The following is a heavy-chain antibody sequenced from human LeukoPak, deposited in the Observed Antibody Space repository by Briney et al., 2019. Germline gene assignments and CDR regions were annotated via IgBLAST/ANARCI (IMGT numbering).Heavy chain of an antibody. CDR2: IYYSGST. CDR1: GGSISSYY. CDR3: ASTRGSNYYMDV. J-gene: IGHJ6*03. V-gene: IGHV4-59*08. D-gene: IGHD5-12*01. Sequence: SETLSLTCTVSGGSISSYYWSWIRQPPGKGLEWIGYIYYSGSTNYNPSLKSRVTISVDTSKNQFSLKLSSVTAADTAVYYCASTRGSNYYMDVWGKGTTVTVSS.